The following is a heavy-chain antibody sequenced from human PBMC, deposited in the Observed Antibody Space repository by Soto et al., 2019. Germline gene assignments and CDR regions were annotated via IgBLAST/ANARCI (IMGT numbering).Heavy chain of an antibody. CDR3: ARAACGPIDC. J-gene: IGHJ4*02. D-gene: IGHD2-21*01. Sequence: QVQLPESGPGLVKPSETLSLTCTGSGGSISRYYSIWIRQPAWKGLEWIGRLYTSGRTNYNPSLNSRVTMSLDTSKSQFSLKLSSVTAAVSAVAYCARAACGPIDCWGQANMETDSS. CDR2: LYTSGRT. V-gene: IGHV4-4*07. CDR1: GGSISRYY.